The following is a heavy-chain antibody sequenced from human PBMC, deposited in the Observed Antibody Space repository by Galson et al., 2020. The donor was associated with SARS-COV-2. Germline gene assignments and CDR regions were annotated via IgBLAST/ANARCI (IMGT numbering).Heavy chain of an antibody. J-gene: IGHJ6*02. CDR3: SRFGRLAPHYGVDV. V-gene: IGHV3-73*01. CDR1: GITFSGSA. CDR2: IRTKKNEYAT. D-gene: IGHD3-10*01. Sequence: GGSLRLSCEASGITFSGSAMYWVRQAAGKGLEWIGLIRTKKNEYATGYSPSVKGRFIISRDDSKNTTYLQMNRLKIDDTAVYYCSRFGRLAPHYGVDVWGQGTTVTVSS.